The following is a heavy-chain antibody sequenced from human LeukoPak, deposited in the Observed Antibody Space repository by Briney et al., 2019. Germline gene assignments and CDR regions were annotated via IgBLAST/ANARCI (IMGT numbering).Heavy chain of an antibody. CDR2: ISGSGGST. D-gene: IGHD6-13*01. CDR1: GFTFSSYA. V-gene: IGHV3-23*01. CDR3: ASPGYSSSWYSVPHCMDV. J-gene: IGHJ6*02. Sequence: GGSLRLSCAASGFTFSSYAMSWVRQAPGKGLEWVSAISGSGGSTYYADSVKGRFTISRDNSKNTLYLQMNSLRAEDTAVYYCASPGYSSSWYSVPHCMDVWGQGTTVTVSS.